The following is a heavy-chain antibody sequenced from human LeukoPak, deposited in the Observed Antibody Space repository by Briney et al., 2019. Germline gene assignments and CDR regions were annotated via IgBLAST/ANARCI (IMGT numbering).Heavy chain of an antibody. V-gene: IGHV3-48*01. J-gene: IGHJ4*02. CDR2: ISSGGSTI. D-gene: IGHD6-25*01. Sequence: GGSLRLSCVASGFNFYSFTMNWVRQAPGKGLERVSYISSGGSTIYYRDSVKGRFTISRDNAKNSLYLQMNSLSADDTGVYYCATTTSSAWMPFDYWGQGTLVAVSS. CDR3: ATTTSSAWMPFDY. CDR1: GFNFYSFT.